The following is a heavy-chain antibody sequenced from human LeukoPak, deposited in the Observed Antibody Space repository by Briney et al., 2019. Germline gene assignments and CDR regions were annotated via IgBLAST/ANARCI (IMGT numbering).Heavy chain of an antibody. CDR2: IRYDGSNK. Sequence: PGGSLRLSCAASGFTFSSYGMHWVRQAPGKGLEWVAFIRYDGSNKYYADSVKGRFTISRDNSKNTLYLQMNILRAEDTAVYYCAKDPPLQYSGSYTDYWGQGTLVTVSS. J-gene: IGHJ4*03. CDR3: AKDPPLQYSGSYTDY. V-gene: IGHV3-30*02. D-gene: IGHD1-26*01. CDR1: GFTFSSYG.